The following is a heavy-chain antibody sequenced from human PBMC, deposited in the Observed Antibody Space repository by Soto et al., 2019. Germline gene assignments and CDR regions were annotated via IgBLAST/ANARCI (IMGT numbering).Heavy chain of an antibody. Sequence: SETLSLTCNVSGGSIISHTYYWTWIRQHPGKGPEWIGNIFHRGTTYYNPSLESRGTMSIDTSKNQFSLRLTSVTAADTAVYFCAAYDYGDFYFDYWGQGTLVTVSS. V-gene: IGHV4-31*02. D-gene: IGHD4-17*01. CDR2: IFHRGTT. CDR1: GGSIISHTYY. J-gene: IGHJ4*02. CDR3: AAYDYGDFYFDY.